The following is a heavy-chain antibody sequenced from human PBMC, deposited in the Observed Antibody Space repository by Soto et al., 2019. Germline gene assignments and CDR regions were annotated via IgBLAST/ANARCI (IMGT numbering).Heavy chain of an antibody. D-gene: IGHD3-22*01. CDR2: VYYSGST. Sequence: PSETLSHTCTVSGGSISPYYWSWIRQPPGKGLEWIAYVYYSGSTNYNPSLKSRVTISLDTSKNQFSLKLSSVTAADTAVYYCARASFYDSSAYYFGDAFDFWGRGTMVTVSS. J-gene: IGHJ3*01. CDR1: GGSISPYY. V-gene: IGHV4-59*13. CDR3: ARASFYDSSAYYFGDAFDF.